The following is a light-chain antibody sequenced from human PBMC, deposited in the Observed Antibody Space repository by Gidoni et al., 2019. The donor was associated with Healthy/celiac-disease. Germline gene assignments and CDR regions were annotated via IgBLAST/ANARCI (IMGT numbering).Light chain of an antibody. CDR1: QSISSW. CDR2: DAS. CDR3: QQYNSYPLT. V-gene: IGKV1-5*01. J-gene: IGKJ1*01. Sequence: DSQMTQSPSTLSASVGDRVTITCRASQSISSWLAWYQQKPGKAPKLLIYDASSLESGVPSRFSGSGSGTEFTLTISSLQPDDFATYYCQQYNSYPLTFGQGTKVEIK.